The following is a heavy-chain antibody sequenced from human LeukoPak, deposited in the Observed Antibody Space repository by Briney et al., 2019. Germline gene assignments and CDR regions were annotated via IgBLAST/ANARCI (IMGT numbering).Heavy chain of an antibody. CDR1: GYTFTSNY. V-gene: IGHV1-46*01. J-gene: IGHJ5*02. CDR3: ARDQSGEWELLSGWWFDP. D-gene: IGHD1-26*01. Sequence: ASVKVSCKAFGYTFTSNYMHWVRQAPGQGPEWMGVISPSGGSTTYAQKFQGRVTLTRDMSTSTVYMELSNLRSEDTAVYYCARDQSGEWELLSGWWFDPWGQGTLVTVSS. CDR2: ISPSGGST.